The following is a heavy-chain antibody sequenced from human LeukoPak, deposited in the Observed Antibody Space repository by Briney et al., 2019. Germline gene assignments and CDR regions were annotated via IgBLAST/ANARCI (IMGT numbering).Heavy chain of an antibody. D-gene: IGHD3-9*01. V-gene: IGHV3-11*01. CDR3: ARDLLRDFDWLLSEADYFDY. J-gene: IGHJ4*02. CDR1: GFTFSDYY. Sequence: PGGSLRLSCAASGFTFSDYYMSWIRQAPGKGLEWVSYISSSGSTIYYADSAKGRFTISRDNAKNSLYLQMNSLRAEDTAVYYCARDLLRDFDWLLSEADYFDYWGQGTLVTVSS. CDR2: ISSSGSTI.